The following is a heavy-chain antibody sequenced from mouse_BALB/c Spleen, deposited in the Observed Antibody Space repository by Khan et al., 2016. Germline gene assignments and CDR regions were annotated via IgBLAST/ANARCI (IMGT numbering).Heavy chain of an antibody. Sequence: VQLQESGAELAKPGASVKMSCKASGYTFTSYWMHWVKQRPGQGLEWIGYINPSTGYTEYNQKFKDKATLTADKSSSTAYMQLSSLTSEDSAVYYCAGGGSGYYLDYGGQGTTLTVAS. V-gene: IGHV1-7*01. J-gene: IGHJ2*01. CDR1: GYTFTSYW. CDR3: AGGGSGYYLDY. D-gene: IGHD1-3*01. CDR2: INPSTGYT.